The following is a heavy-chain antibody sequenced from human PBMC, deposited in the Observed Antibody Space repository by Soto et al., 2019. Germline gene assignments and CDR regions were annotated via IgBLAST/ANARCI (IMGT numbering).Heavy chain of an antibody. CDR1: GYTFTSYA. Sequence: GAPVKGSCKASGYTFTSYALHLVRQAPGQNLEGGGWLNAGNGNTKYSQKFRARVTITRDTSASTAYIELSSLRAEHTALYYCARDLNSGSYYFEYWGQGTMVTVSS. V-gene: IGHV1-3*01. CDR3: ARDLNSGSYYFEY. CDR2: LNAGNGNT. D-gene: IGHD1-26*01. J-gene: IGHJ4*02.